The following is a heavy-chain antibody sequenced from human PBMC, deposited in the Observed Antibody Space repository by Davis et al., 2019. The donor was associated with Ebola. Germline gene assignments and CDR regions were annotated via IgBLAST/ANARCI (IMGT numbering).Heavy chain of an antibody. CDR1: GDTFISYA. Sequence: AASVKVSCKASGDTFISYAISWVRQAPGQGLEWMGGIIPIFGTTNYAQKFQGRVTITADESTGTAYMELRSLRSDDTAVYFCARTSIVGTTTTASDIWGQGTMVTVSS. V-gene: IGHV1-69*13. D-gene: IGHD1-26*01. CDR2: IIPIFGTT. CDR3: ARTSIVGTTTTASDI. J-gene: IGHJ3*02.